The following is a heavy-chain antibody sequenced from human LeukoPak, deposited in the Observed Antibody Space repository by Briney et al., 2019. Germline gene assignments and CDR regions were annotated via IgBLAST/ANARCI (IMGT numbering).Heavy chain of an antibody. V-gene: IGHV1-2*02. CDR3: ARVTMLRGVDY. D-gene: IGHD3-10*01. J-gene: IGHJ4*02. CDR2: INHNSGGT. CDR1: RYTFTGYN. Sequence: GASVKVSCKASRYTFTGYNIHWVRQARGQGLEWMGWINHNSGGTNYAQKFQGRVTMTRDTSISTAYMELSRLRSDDTAVYYCARVTMLRGVDYWGQGTLISVSS.